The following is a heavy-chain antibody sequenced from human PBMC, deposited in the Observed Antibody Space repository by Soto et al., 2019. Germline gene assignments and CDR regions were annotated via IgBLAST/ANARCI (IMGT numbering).Heavy chain of an antibody. D-gene: IGHD2-21*02. V-gene: IGHV1-46*01. J-gene: IGHJ4*02. CDR1: GDTFSDYY. CDR2: VNPSGGHT. Sequence: QVQLMQSGAEVKKPGASVKVSCKASGDTFSDYYIHWVRQAPGQGLEWMGTVNPSGGHTTYSQHFLGRVTMPRATSTSTPHMELTSLTSEDTAVYYCARGGHVVVVTAAVDYWGQGTLVTVSS. CDR3: ARGGHVVVVTAAVDY.